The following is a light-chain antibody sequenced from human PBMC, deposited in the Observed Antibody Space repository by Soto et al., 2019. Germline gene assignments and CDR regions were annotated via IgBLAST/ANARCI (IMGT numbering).Light chain of an antibody. Sequence: EIVLTQSPGTPSLSPGERATLSCRASQSVGSDYLAWYQQRPGQPPNLLIFGASHRAPDIPDRFSGSGSGTDFTLTISRLEPEDFAVYYCQQYGSSIQTFGQGTKVDIK. J-gene: IGKJ1*01. CDR3: QQYGSSIQT. CDR2: GAS. CDR1: QSVGSDY. V-gene: IGKV3-20*01.